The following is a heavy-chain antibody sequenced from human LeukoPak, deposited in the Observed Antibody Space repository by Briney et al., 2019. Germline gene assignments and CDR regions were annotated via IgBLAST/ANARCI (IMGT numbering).Heavy chain of an antibody. D-gene: IGHD6-6*01. Sequence: GASVKVSCKASGYTFTSYGISWVRQAPGQGLEWMGWISAYNGNTNYAQKLQGRVTMTTDTSTSTAYMELRSLRSDDTAVYYCARRPLRGLYSSSSYGDYWGQGTLVTVSS. J-gene: IGHJ4*02. CDR2: ISAYNGNT. CDR3: ARRPLRGLYSSSSYGDY. V-gene: IGHV1-18*01. CDR1: GYTFTSYG.